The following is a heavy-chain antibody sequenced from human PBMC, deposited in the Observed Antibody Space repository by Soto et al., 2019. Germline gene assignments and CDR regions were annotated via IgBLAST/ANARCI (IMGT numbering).Heavy chain of an antibody. D-gene: IGHD6-6*01. CDR1: GYTFTSYS. J-gene: IGHJ2*01. V-gene: IGHV1-3*01. Sequence: RASVNVSCKSSGYTFTSYSIHWGRQAPGQRLEWMGWINAGNGNTKYSQKFQGRVTITRDTSASTAYMELSSLRSEDTAVYYCARGIAALHFDLWGRGTLVTVSS. CDR3: ARGIAALHFDL. CDR2: INAGNGNT.